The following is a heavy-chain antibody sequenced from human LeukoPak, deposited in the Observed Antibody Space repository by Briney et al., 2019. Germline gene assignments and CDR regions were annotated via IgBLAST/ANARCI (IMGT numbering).Heavy chain of an antibody. CDR1: GFTLRSYA. J-gene: IGHJ4*02. Sequence: PGGSLRLSCVASGFTLRSYAMSWVRQAPGKGLEWVANIKEDGSVKYYVDSVKGRFTISRDNAENSLYLQINSLRAEDTAVYYCARIGYRSSSFDYWGQGTLVTVSS. D-gene: IGHD6-13*01. CDR2: IKEDGSVK. V-gene: IGHV3-7*05. CDR3: ARIGYRSSSFDY.